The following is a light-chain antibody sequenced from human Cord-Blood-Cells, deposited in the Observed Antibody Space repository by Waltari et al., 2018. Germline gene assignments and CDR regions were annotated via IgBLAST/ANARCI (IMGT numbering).Light chain of an antibody. CDR2: YAS. CDR1: QSISSW. J-gene: IGKJ2*01. V-gene: IGKV1-5*01. CDR3: QQYNSYSPYT. Sequence: DIQMTQSPSTLSASVGDRVTITCRASQSISSWLAWYQQKPGKAPKLLIYYASSLESGVPSRFSGSGSGTEFTLTISSLQPYDFATYYCQQYNSYSPYTFGQGTKLEIK.